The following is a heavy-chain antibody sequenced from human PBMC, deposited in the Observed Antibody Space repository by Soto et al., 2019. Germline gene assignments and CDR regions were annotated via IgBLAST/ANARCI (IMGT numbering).Heavy chain of an antibody. V-gene: IGHV4-30-2*01. J-gene: IGHJ6*02. Sequence: QLQLQESGSGLVKPSQTLSLTCAVSGGSFSTDAYSWSWIRQAPGKGLEWVGNIYRSRSAYYTPCLKTRVTMSVNRPYNQFVLTLSSATAADTAVYFCARGCDSAGGYGMDVWGQGTTVTVSS. CDR2: IYRSRSA. CDR1: GGSFSTDAYS. CDR3: ARGCDSAGGYGMDV. D-gene: IGHD5-12*01.